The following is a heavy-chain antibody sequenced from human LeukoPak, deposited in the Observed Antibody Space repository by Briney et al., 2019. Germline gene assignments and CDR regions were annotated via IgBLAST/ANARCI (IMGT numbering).Heavy chain of an antibody. V-gene: IGHV4-59*08. D-gene: IGHD6-6*01. Sequence: SETLSLTCTVSGGSISSYYWSWIRQPPGKGLEWIGYIYYGGSTNYNPSLKSRVTISVDTSKNQFSLKLSSVTAADPALYYCARHARRSGYYYYYIDLWGKGTTVTVSS. CDR3: ARHARRSGYYYYYIDL. CDR1: GGSISSYY. J-gene: IGHJ6*03. CDR2: IYYGGST.